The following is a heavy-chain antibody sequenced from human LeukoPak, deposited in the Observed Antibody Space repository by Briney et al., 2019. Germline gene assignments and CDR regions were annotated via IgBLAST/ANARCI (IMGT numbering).Heavy chain of an antibody. CDR1: GFTFSSYW. CDR3: ARVRSSSWYYAFDI. D-gene: IGHD6-13*01. J-gene: IGHJ3*02. V-gene: IGHV3-74*01. Sequence: PGGSLRLSCAASGFTFSSYWMHWVRQAPGKGLVWVSRINSDGSSTSYADSVKGRFTISRDNAKNTLYLQMNSLRAEDTAVYYCARVRSSSWYYAFDIWGQGTMVTVSS. CDR2: INSDGSST.